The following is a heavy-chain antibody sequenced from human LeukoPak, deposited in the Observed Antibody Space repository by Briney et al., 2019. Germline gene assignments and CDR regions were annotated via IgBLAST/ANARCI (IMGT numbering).Heavy chain of an antibody. CDR2: IYYSGST. CDR1: GGSINSSSYY. V-gene: IGHV4-39*01. CDR3: ARHKNRHESSWFDP. J-gene: IGHJ5*02. Sequence: PSETLSLTCTVSGGSINSSSYYWGWIRQPPGKGLEWIGSIYYSGSTYYNPSLKSRVTISVDTSQNQFSLKLSSVTAADTAVYYCARHKNRHESSWFDPWGQGTLVTVSS.